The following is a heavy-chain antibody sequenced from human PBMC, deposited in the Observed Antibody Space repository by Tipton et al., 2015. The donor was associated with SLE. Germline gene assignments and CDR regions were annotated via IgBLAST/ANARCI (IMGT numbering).Heavy chain of an antibody. J-gene: IGHJ6*02. CDR3: AATVTALSGAVYYGMDV. Sequence: QLVQSGAEVKKPGTSVKVSCKASGFTFSTSAMHWVRQARGQRLEWIGWIVVGSGLTTYAQKFQERVTISSDMSTTTVFLELSSLGSEDTAMYYCAATVTALSGAVYYGMDVWGHGTPVTVSS. D-gene: IGHD2-8*02. V-gene: IGHV1-58*02. CDR2: IVVGSGLT. CDR1: GFTFSTSA.